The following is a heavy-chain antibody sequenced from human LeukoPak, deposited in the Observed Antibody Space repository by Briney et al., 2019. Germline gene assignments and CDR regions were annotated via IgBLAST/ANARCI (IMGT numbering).Heavy chain of an antibody. CDR1: GGSFSGYY. J-gene: IGHJ4*02. Sequence: PSETLSLTCAVYGGSFSGYYWSWTRQPPGKGLEWIGEINHSGSTNYNPSLKSRVTISVDTSKNQFSLKLSSVTAADTAVYYCARVLWFGEFDYWGQGTLVTVPS. CDR2: INHSGST. V-gene: IGHV4-34*01. D-gene: IGHD3-10*01. CDR3: ARVLWFGEFDY.